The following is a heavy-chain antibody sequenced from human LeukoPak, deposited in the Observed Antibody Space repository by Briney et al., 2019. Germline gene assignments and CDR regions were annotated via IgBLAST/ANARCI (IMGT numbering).Heavy chain of an antibody. CDR1: GFTFSSYW. J-gene: IGHJ6*03. Sequence: VGSLRLSCAASGFTFSSYWMSWVRQAPGKGLEWLANIKQDGSEKYYVASVKGRFTISRDNAKNSLYLQMNRLRGEDTAVYYCARGLSSGWYTLYYYYYYMDVLGKGTTVTISS. CDR3: ARGLSSGWYTLYYYYYYMDV. CDR2: IKQDGSEK. D-gene: IGHD6-19*01. V-gene: IGHV3-7*01.